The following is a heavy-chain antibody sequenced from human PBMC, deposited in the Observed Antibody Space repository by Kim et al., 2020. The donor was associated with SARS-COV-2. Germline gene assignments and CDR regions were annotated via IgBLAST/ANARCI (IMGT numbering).Heavy chain of an antibody. CDR2: IYGGGSIT. J-gene: IGHJ4*02. CDR1: GFTFSNYG. D-gene: IGHD6-13*01. V-gene: IGHV3-23*03. CDR3: AKTQYGAASSPHDY. Sequence: GGSLRLSCAASGFTFSNYGMVWVRQAPGKGLEWVSVIYGGGSITYYADSVKGRFTISRDNSKSTLYLQINSLRVEDAAIYYCAKTQYGAASSPHDYWGQGTLVPVSS.